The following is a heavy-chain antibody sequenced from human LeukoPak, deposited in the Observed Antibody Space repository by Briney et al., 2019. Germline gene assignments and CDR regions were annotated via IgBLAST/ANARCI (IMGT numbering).Heavy chain of an antibody. V-gene: IGHV3-48*04. CDR3: ARDPYYDILTGYYPYYFDY. D-gene: IGHD3-9*01. J-gene: IGHJ4*02. CDR1: GFTFSSYS. CDR2: ISSSSSAI. Sequence: PGGSLRLSCAASGFTFSSYSMNWVRLAPGKGLEWVSYISSSSSAIYYADSVKGRFTISRDNAKNSLYLQMNSLRAEDTAVYYCARDPYYDILTGYYPYYFDYWGQGTLVTVSS.